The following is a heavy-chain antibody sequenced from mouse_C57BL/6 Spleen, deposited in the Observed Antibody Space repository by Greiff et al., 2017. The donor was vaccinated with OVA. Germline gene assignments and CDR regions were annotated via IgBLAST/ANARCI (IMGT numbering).Heavy chain of an antibody. CDR3: ARNYGNYGGAYAMDY. CDR1: GFTFSDYG. J-gene: IGHJ4*01. CDR2: ISSGSSTI. Sequence: EVQGVESGGGLVKPGGSLKLSCAASGFTFSDYGMHWVRQAPEKGLEWVAYISSGSSTIYYADTVKGRFTITRDNAKNTLFLQMTSLRSEDTAMYYCARNYGNYGGAYAMDYWGQGTSVTVSS. V-gene: IGHV5-17*01. D-gene: IGHD2-1*01.